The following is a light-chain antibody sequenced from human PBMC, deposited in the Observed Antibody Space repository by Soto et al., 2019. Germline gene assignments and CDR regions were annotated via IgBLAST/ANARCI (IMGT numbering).Light chain of an antibody. CDR2: KAS. J-gene: IGKJ1*01. CDR3: PQYNSYPWT. V-gene: IGKV1-5*03. Sequence: DIQMTQSPSTLSASVGDRVTITCRASQSISSRLAWYQQKPGKAPKLLIYKASSLESGVPSRFSGSGSGTEFTLTISSLQHDDFATYYCPQYNSYPWTFGQGTKVEIK. CDR1: QSISSR.